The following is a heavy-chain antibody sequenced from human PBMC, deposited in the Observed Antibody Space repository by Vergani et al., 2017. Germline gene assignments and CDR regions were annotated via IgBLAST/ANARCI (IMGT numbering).Heavy chain of an antibody. Sequence: QVQLQESGPGLVKPSETLSLTCTVSGISISSYYWSWIRQPPGKGLEWIGYIYYSGSTNYNPSLKSRVTISVDTSKNQFSLKLSSVTAADTAVYYCARGGVTMVRGGHDAFDIWGQGTMVTVSS. V-gene: IGHV4-59*01. D-gene: IGHD3-10*01. CDR2: IYYSGST. CDR1: GISISSYY. J-gene: IGHJ3*02. CDR3: ARGGVTMVRGGHDAFDI.